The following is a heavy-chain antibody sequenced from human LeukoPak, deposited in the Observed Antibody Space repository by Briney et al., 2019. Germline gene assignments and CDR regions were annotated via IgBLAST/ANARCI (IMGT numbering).Heavy chain of an antibody. CDR1: GFTFSSYG. CDR3: ARDIAYSSGWYYFGY. CDR2: IWYDGSNK. V-gene: IGHV3-33*01. Sequence: GGSLRLSCAASGFTFSSYGMHWVRQAPGKGLEWVAVIWYDGSNKYYADSVKGRFTISRDNSKNTLYLQMNSLRAEDTAVYYCARDIAYSSGWYYFGYWGQGTLVTVSS. J-gene: IGHJ4*02. D-gene: IGHD6-19*01.